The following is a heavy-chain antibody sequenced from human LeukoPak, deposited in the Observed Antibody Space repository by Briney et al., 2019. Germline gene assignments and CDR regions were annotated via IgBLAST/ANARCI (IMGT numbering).Heavy chain of an antibody. V-gene: IGHV1-2*02. Sequence: ASVKVSCKASGYTFTGYYMHWVRQAPGQGLEWMGWINPSSGGTNYAQKFQGRVTMTRDTSISAAYMELSRLRSDDTAVYYCARNHDILTGYQTFDYWGQGTLVTVSS. CDR3: ARNHDILTGYQTFDY. CDR2: INPSSGGT. CDR1: GYTFTGYY. D-gene: IGHD3-9*01. J-gene: IGHJ4*02.